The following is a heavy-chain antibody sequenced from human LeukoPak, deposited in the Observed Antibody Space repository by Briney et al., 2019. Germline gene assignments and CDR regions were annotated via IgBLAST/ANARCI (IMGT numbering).Heavy chain of an antibody. J-gene: IGHJ5*02. CDR1: GFTFNSYA. Sequence: PGGSLRLSCAASGFTFNSYAMNCVRQAPGNGLEWVSVISGSGTNTYYPDSVKGRFTFSRPNTKNTWYLQMSSLRAEVSAADYCAKAPAPILATNWFEPWGQGTLVTVSS. D-gene: IGHD5-24*01. CDR2: ISGSGTNT. CDR3: AKAPAPILATNWFEP. V-gene: IGHV3-23*01.